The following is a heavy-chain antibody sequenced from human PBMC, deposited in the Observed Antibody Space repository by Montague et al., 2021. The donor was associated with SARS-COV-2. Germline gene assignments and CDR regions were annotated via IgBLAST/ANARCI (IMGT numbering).Heavy chain of an antibody. Sequence: SETLSLTCSVSGRFLRGYFWSWVRQPPGQRLEWIGDILYNGTATYSPALRSRLTMSVDMSRNQFSLELRSVTVTDTAYYYCTRGNGWYQPWGRGTLVTVSS. CDR3: TRGNGWYQP. CDR1: GRFLRGYF. CDR2: ILYNGTA. V-gene: IGHV4-59*13. J-gene: IGHJ5*02. D-gene: IGHD2-8*01.